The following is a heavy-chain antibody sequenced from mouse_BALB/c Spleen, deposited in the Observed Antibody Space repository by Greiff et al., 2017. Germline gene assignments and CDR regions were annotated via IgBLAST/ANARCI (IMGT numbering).Heavy chain of an antibody. D-gene: IGHD1-1*02. CDR2: ISNLAYSI. V-gene: IGHV5-15*02. J-gene: IGHJ1*01. CDR3: ARDRGNYWYFDV. Sequence: EVQGVESGGGLVQPGGSRKLSCAASGFTFSDYGMAWVRQAPGKGPEWVAFISNLAYSIYYADTVTGRFTISRENAKNTLYLEMSSLRSEDTAMYYCARDRGNYWYFDVWGAGTTVTVSS. CDR1: GFTFSDYG.